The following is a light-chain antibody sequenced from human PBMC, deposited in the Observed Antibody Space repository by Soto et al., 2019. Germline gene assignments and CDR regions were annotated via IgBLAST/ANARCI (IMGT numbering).Light chain of an antibody. CDR1: QNIDNY. J-gene: IGKJ5*01. CDR3: QESSSSPPIT. V-gene: IGKV1-39*01. Sequence: DIQLTQSPSSLSASLGDRVTISCRASQNIDNYLHWYQQKSGKAPEALTYAASSLRDGVASRFSGSGYGTEFTLTINKLQPEDFATYDCQESSSSPPITFGHGTRLDI. CDR2: AAS.